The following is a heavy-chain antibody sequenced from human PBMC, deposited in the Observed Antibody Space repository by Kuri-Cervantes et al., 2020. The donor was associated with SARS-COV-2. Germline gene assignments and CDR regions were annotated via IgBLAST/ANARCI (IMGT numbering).Heavy chain of an antibody. CDR2: ISSSSSTI. CDR3: ARYGFGYSTFYGMDV. CDR1: GFTFSSYS. Sequence: GESLKISCAASGFTFSSYSMNWVRQAPGKGLEWVSYISSSSSTIYYADSVKGRFTISRDNAKNSLYLQMNSLRAEDTAVYYCARYGFGYSTFYGMDVWGQGTTVTVSS. V-gene: IGHV3-48*01. D-gene: IGHD6-13*01. J-gene: IGHJ6*02.